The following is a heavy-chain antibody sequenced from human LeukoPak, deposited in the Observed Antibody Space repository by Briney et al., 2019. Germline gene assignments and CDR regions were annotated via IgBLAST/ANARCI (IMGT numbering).Heavy chain of an antibody. CDR2: IYPGDSDT. CDR1: GYTFTNYW. J-gene: IGHJ4*02. D-gene: IGHD6-25*01. V-gene: IGHV5-51*01. Sequence: GESLKISCETSGYTFTNYWIGWVRQMPGEGLDWMGMIYPGDSDTTYNPSFQGHVTMSVDRSISTAYLQWRCLKASDTAMYYCARVFYSSAWKYYFDYWGQGTLVTVSS. CDR3: ARVFYSSAWKYYFDY.